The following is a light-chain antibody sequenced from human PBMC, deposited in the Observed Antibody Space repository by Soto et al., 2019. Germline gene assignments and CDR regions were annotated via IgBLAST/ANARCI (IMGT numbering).Light chain of an antibody. CDR2: GAS. V-gene: IGKV3-20*01. CDR1: QGVSSNY. J-gene: IGKJ1*01. Sequence: EIALTQSPGTLSLSPGERAALSCRATQGVSSNYLAWYQQKPGQAPRLLIYGASNRPSGTPDRFSGSGSGTDFTLTISRLEPEDLAVYYCQQYDTSPWTFGQGTRVEI. CDR3: QQYDTSPWT.